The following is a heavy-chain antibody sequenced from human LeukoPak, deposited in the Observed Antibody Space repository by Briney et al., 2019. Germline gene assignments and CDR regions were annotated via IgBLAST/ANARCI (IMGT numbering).Heavy chain of an antibody. CDR1: GGTFSSYA. CDR2: IIPILGIA. V-gene: IGHV1-69*04. CDR3: ARWGPCSSTSCYKGGEYYYYYMDV. Sequence: ASVKVSCKASGGTFSSYAISWVRQAPGQGLEWMGRIIPILGIANYAQKFQGRVTITADESTSTAYMELSSLRSEDTAVYYCARWGPCSSTSCYKGGEYYYYYMDVWGKGTTVTVSS. D-gene: IGHD2-2*02. J-gene: IGHJ6*03.